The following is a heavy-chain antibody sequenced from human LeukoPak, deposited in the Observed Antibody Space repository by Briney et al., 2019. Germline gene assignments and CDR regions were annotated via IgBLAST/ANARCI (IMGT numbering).Heavy chain of an antibody. Sequence: AGGSLRLSCAASGFTFSSYNMNWVRQAPGKGLEWVSSISSSSSYIYYADSVKGRFTISRDNAKNSRYLQMNSLRAEDTAVYYCARGMRVVVVADNHDYWGQGTLVTVSS. CDR3: ARGMRVVVVADNHDY. CDR1: GFTFSSYN. CDR2: ISSSSSYI. V-gene: IGHV3-21*01. J-gene: IGHJ4*02. D-gene: IGHD2-15*01.